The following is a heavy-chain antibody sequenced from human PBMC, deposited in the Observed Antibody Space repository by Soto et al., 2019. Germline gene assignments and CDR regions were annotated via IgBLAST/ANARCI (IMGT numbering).Heavy chain of an antibody. D-gene: IGHD2-8*01. V-gene: IGHV1-18*01. CDR1: GYTFTRYG. CDR2: ISGYNGDT. Sequence: QGQLVQSGAEVKKPGASVKVSCKASGYTFTRYGISWVRQAPGQGLEWMGWISGYNGDTNYAQKFQGRVNMNVDTSTTAAFMELTSLTSDDRAVYYCAKNGQPPYYYYGMDVWGQGTTVTVSS. CDR3: AKNGQPPYYYYGMDV. J-gene: IGHJ6*02.